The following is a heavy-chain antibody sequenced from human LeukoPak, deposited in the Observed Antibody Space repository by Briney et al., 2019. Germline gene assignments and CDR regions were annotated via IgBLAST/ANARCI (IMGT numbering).Heavy chain of an antibody. CDR2: INHSGST. Sequence: SETLSLTCAVYGGSFSSYYWSCIRQPPGKGLEWIGEINHSGSTNYNPSLKSRLTISVDTSKNQFSLKLNSLTAADTAVYYCASFRWGVGFEYWGQGTLVTVSS. D-gene: IGHD3-16*01. CDR1: GGSFSSYY. J-gene: IGHJ4*02. CDR3: ASFRWGVGFEY. V-gene: IGHV4-34*01.